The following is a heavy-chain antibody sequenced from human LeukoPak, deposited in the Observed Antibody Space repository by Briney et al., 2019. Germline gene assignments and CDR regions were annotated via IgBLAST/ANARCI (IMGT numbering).Heavy chain of an antibody. V-gene: IGHV3-23*01. J-gene: IGHJ4*02. CDR1: GITFSNYA. Sequence: GGSLRLSCAASGITFSNYAMSWVRQAPGKGLEWVSAISGSSGSTYYADSVKGRFTISRDNSKNTLYLQMNSLRAEDTALYYCAKDLVVVPAPMDGFDYWGQGTLVTVSS. D-gene: IGHD2-2*01. CDR2: ISGSSGST. CDR3: AKDLVVVPAPMDGFDY.